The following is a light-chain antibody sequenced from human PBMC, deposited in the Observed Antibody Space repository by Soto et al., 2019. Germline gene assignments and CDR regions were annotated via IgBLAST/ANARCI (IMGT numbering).Light chain of an antibody. CDR2: DSS. J-gene: IGKJ5*01. V-gene: IGKV3-20*01. Sequence: EIVLTQSPGTLSLSPGERATLSCRASQTLTSSYLVWYQQKPGQAPRLLINDSSNRATGIPARFSGSGSGTDFTLTINRLEPEDFAVYYCQQYHNTPITFGQGTRLEIK. CDR3: QQYHNTPIT. CDR1: QTLTSSY.